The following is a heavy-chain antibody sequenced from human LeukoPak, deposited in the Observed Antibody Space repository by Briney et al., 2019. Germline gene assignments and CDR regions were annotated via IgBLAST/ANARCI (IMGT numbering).Heavy chain of an antibody. Sequence: SETLSLTCTVSGYSISTGYYWDWIRQPPGKGLEWIGTFYHGGSTYYNPSLKSRVTISVDTSKNQFSLKLSSVTAADTAVYYCARRRRAGSGWTLTYGIWGQGTMVTVSS. CDR3: ARRRRAGSGWTLTYGI. J-gene: IGHJ3*02. CDR1: GYSISTGYY. CDR2: FYHGGST. V-gene: IGHV4-38-2*02. D-gene: IGHD6-19*01.